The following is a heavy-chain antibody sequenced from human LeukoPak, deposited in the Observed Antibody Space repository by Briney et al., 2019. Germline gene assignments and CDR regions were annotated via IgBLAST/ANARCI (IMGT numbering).Heavy chain of an antibody. CDR3: ASPASDYGDYSY. CDR2: IYYSGST. CDR1: GGSISSSSYY. D-gene: IGHD4-17*01. J-gene: IGHJ4*02. Sequence: PSETLSLTCTVSGGSISSSSYYWGWIRQPPGKGLEWIGSIYYSGSTYYNPSLKSRVTISVDTSKNQFSLKLSSVTAADTAVYYCASPASDYGDYSYWGQGTLVTVSS. V-gene: IGHV4-39*01.